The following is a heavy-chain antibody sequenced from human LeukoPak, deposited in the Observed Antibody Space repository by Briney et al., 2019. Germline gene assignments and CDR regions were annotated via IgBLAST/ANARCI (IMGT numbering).Heavy chain of an antibody. CDR3: ARQGIAAAGTFH. D-gene: IGHD6-13*01. J-gene: IGHJ4*02. V-gene: IGHV4-39*01. CDR2: IYYSGST. Sequence: SETLSLTCTVSGGSISSSSYYWGWIRQPPGKGLEWIGSIYYSGSTYYNPSLKSRVTISVDTSKNQFSLKLSSVTAADTAVYYCARQGIAAAGTFHWGQGTLVTVSS. CDR1: GGSISSSSYY.